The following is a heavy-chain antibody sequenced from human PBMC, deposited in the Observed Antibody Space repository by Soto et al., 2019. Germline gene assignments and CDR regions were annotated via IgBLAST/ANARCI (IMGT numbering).Heavy chain of an antibody. CDR2: IIPILGIA. J-gene: IGHJ5*02. V-gene: IGHV1-69*02. CDR1: GGTFSSYT. D-gene: IGHD2-2*01. CDR3: AGEDFCVVRAAMEGGWFDP. Sequence: QVQLVQSGAEVKKPGSSVKVSCKASGGTFSSYTISWVRQAPGQGLEWMGRIIPILGIANYAQKCQGRVTITEDKSKSTAYMELSSLRSEDTAVYYCAGEDFCVVRAAMEGGWFDPWGQGTLVTVSS.